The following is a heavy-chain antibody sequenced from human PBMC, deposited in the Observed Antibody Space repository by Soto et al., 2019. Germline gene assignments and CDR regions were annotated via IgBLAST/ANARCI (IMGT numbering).Heavy chain of an antibody. CDR1: GGSISSGEHY. CDR3: ARFGGYYYGSGSYYNRFDY. Sequence: SETLSLTCTVSGGSISSGEHYWSWIRQHPGKRLEWIGYIYYSGSPYYNPSLKSRVTISVDTSKNQFSLKLSSVTAADPAVYYCARFGGYYYGSGSYYNRFDYWGQGTLVNVSS. D-gene: IGHD3-10*01. CDR2: IYYSGSP. J-gene: IGHJ4*02. V-gene: IGHV4-31*03.